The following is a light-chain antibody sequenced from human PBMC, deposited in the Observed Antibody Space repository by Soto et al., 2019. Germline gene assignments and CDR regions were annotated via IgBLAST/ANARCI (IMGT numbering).Light chain of an antibody. J-gene: IGKJ1*01. CDR3: QQYNNWPPWT. CDR2: DAS. V-gene: IGKV3-15*01. Sequence: RLMTQSPATLSVSPGERATLSCRASQSVSNNLAWYQQKPGQAPRLLIYDASTSATGIPARFSGSGSGTEFTLTISGLQSEDVAVYYCQQYNNWPPWTFGQGTKVEIK. CDR1: QSVSNN.